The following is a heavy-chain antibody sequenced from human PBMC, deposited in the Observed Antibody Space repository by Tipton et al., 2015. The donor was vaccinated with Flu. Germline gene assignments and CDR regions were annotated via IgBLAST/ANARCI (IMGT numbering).Heavy chain of an antibody. V-gene: IGHV3-23*01. CDR1: GFTVSAYA. Sequence: SLRLSCAVSGFTVSAYAMSWVRQAPGKGLEWVSTITLGSGGATYYADSVRGRFTISSDNTLYLQLSSLRVEDTAVYYCAKGRHHFGAPPMDVWGQGTTVSVSS. D-gene: IGHD3-3*01. CDR3: AKGRHHFGAPPMDV. J-gene: IGHJ6*02. CDR2: ITLGSGGAT.